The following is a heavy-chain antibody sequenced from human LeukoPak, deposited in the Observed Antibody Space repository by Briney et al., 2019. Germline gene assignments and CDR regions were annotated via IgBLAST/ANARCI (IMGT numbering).Heavy chain of an antibody. Sequence: GGSLRLSCAASGFTFSSYSMNWVRQAPGKGLEWVSSISSSSSYIYYADSVKGRFTISRDNAKNSLYLQMNSLRAEDTAVYYCARGSYYDFWSGYLAGYGMDVWGQGTTVTVSS. D-gene: IGHD3-3*01. J-gene: IGHJ6*02. V-gene: IGHV3-21*01. CDR2: ISSSSSYI. CDR3: ARGSYYDFWSGYLAGYGMDV. CDR1: GFTFSSYS.